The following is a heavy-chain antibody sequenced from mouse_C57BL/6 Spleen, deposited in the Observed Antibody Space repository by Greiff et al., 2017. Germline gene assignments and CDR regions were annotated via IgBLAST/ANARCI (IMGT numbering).Heavy chain of an antibody. D-gene: IGHD6-5*01. CDR2: INPNNGGT. CDR1: GYTFTDYY. CDR3: AREAYCEGFAY. Sequence: EVQLQQSGPELVKPGASVKISCKASGYTFTDYYMNWVKQSHGKSLEWIGDINPNNGGTIYNQKFKGKATLTVDKSSSTAYMELRSLTSEDSAVYYCAREAYCEGFAYWGQGTLVTVSA. V-gene: IGHV1-26*01. J-gene: IGHJ3*01.